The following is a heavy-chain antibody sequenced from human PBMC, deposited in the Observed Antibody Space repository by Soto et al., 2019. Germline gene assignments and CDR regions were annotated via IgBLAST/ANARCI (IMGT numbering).Heavy chain of an antibody. CDR1: GFTFSSYA. CDR3: AKDVLRDLSSVFY. V-gene: IGHV3-23*01. J-gene: IGHJ4*02. D-gene: IGHD6-19*01. Sequence: EVQLLESGGGLVQPGGSLRLSCAASGFTFSSYAMTWVRQAPGKGLEWVSAISGSGGSTYYADSVRGRFTISRDNSKNTLYRQMNSLRAEDTAVYYCAKDVLRDLSSVFYWGQGTLVTVSS. CDR2: ISGSGGST.